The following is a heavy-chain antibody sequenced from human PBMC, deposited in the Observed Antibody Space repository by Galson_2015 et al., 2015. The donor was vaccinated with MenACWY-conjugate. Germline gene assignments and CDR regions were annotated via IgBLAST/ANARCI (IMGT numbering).Heavy chain of an antibody. CDR1: GFTFSSYG. Sequence: SLRLSCAASGFTFSSYGIHWVRQAPGKGLEWVAVIWYDGSNKYYADSVKGRSTISRDNSKNTLYLQMNSLRAEDTAVYYCAREWFGVNYYYYYGMDVWGQGTTVTVSS. V-gene: IGHV3-33*01. CDR3: AREWFGVNYYYYYGMDV. D-gene: IGHD3-10*01. J-gene: IGHJ6*02. CDR2: IWYDGSNK.